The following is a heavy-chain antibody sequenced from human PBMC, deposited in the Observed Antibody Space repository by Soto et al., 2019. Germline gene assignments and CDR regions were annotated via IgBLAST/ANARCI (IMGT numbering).Heavy chain of an antibody. Sequence: SVKVSCKASGGAFSSYTISWVRQAPGQGLEWMGRIIPILGIANYAQKFQGRLTMTGDKSRSTAYLELNSLSSEDTAVYYCATPQDYDGCLDSWGQGTLVTVSS. J-gene: IGHJ4*02. V-gene: IGHV1-69*02. CDR3: ATPQDYDGCLDS. CDR1: GGAFSSYT. D-gene: IGHD3-22*01. CDR2: IIPILGIA.